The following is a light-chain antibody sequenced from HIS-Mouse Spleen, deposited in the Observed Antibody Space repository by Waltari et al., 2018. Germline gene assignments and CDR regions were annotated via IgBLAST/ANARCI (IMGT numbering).Light chain of an antibody. CDR1: QGISSY. Sequence: DIQLTQSPSFLSASLGDRVTITCRASQGISSYLAWYQQKPGKAPKLLIYAASSLQSGVASRFSGSGSGTEFTLTISSLQPEDFATYYCQQLNSYPPTFGQGTKVEIK. CDR2: AAS. J-gene: IGKJ1*01. V-gene: IGKV1-9*01. CDR3: QQLNSYPPT.